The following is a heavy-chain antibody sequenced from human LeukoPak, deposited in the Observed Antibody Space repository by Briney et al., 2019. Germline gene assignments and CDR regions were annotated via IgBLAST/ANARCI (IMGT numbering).Heavy chain of an antibody. CDR2: ISWNSGHI. D-gene: IGHD2-2*01. V-gene: IGHV3-9*01. J-gene: IGHJ4*02. Sequence: GRSLTLSCAASRFTFDDYAMHWVRQAPGKGLEWVSCISWNSGHIVYADSVKGRFTISRDNAKNSLYLQMNSMRAEDTALYYCAKGGAVVVTAALDSWGQRTLVTASS. CDR3: AKGGAVVVTAALDS. CDR1: RFTFDDYA.